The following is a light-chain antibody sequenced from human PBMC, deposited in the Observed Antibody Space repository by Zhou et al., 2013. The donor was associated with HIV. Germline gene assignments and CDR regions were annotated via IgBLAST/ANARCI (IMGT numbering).Light chain of an antibody. V-gene: IGKV1-NL1*01. J-gene: IGKJ1*01. CDR3: QQYHSTPPWT. CDR2: TAS. Sequence: DIQMTQSPSSLSASIGDRVTINCRASQGISNSLAWYQQKPGKAPKLLLYTASRLESGVPPRFSGSGSGTEFTLTISSLQPEDFATYFCQQYHSTPPWTFGQGTKVE. CDR1: QGISNS.